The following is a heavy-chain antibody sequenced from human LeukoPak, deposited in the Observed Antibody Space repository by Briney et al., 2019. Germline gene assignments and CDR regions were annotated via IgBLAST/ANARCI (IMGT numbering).Heavy chain of an antibody. CDR2: INPNNGDS. V-gene: IGHV1-2*02. CDR3: ARVNRALDS. CDR1: GDTFSYA. Sequence: ASVKVSCKASGDTFSYAISWVRQAPGQGLEWMGWINPNNGDSKSAQKFQDRVIMTRDTSIRTAYMELGSLRSDDTAVYYCARVNRALDSWGQGTLVTVSS. J-gene: IGHJ4*02.